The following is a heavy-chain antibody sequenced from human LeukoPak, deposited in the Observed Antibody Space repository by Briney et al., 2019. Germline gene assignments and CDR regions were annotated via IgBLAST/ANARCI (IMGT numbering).Heavy chain of an antibody. CDR1: GYTFTGYY. D-gene: IGHD6-6*01. Sequence: ASVKVSCKASGYTFTGYYMHWVRQAPGQGLEWMGWINPNSGGTNYAQKFQGRVTMTGDTSISTAYMELSRLRSDDTAVYYCARGLYSSSSSWFDPWGQGTLVTVSS. J-gene: IGHJ5*02. V-gene: IGHV1-2*02. CDR2: INPNSGGT. CDR3: ARGLYSSSSSWFDP.